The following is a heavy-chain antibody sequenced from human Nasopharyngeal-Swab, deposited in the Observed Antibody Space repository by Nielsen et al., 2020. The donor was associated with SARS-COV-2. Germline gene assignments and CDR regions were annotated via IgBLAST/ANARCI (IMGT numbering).Heavy chain of an antibody. D-gene: IGHD2-8*01. V-gene: IGHV1-8*01. CDR2: TNPNSGNT. CDR3: ARDWTKFDP. Sequence: WVRQAPGQGLEWMGWTNPNSGNTGYAQKFQGRVTMTRNTSISTAYMELSSLRSEDTAVYYCARDWTKFDPWGQGTLVTVSS. J-gene: IGHJ5*02.